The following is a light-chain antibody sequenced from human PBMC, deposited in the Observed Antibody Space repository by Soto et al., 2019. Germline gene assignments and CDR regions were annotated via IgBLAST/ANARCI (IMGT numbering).Light chain of an antibody. J-gene: IGLJ3*02. CDR3: LLSYTGTWV. Sequence: QAVVTQEPSLTVSPGGTVTLTCGSNTGAVTTDHYPYWFQQKPGQAPRTLIWDTSNKHSWTPARFSGSLLGGQAALTISGAQPEDEAEYSCLLSYTGTWVFGGGTQLTVL. CDR1: TGAVTTDHY. CDR2: DTS. V-gene: IGLV7-46*01.